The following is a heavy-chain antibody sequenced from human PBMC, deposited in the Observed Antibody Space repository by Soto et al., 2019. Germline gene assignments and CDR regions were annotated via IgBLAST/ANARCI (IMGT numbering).Heavy chain of an antibody. D-gene: IGHD1-26*01. CDR3: ARRGSGSYYDY. CDR1: GFTFSSYA. V-gene: IGHV3-23*01. Sequence: EVQLLESGGGLVQPGGSLRLSCAASGFTFSSYAMRWVRQAPVKGLEWVSAISGSGDSTYYADSVKGRFTISRGNSKNTLYLQMNSLRAEDTAVYYCARRGSGSYYDYWGLGTLVTVSS. J-gene: IGHJ4*02. CDR2: ISGSGDST.